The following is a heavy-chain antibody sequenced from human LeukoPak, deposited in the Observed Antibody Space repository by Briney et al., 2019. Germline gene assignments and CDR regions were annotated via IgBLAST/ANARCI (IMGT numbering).Heavy chain of an antibody. CDR3: ARDGYGMTLDV. D-gene: IGHD5-18*01. V-gene: IGHV4-31*03. Sequence: SETLSLTCTVSGGSLSSTNYYWTWIRQHPGRGLEWIGYIYYSGSTNYNPSLKSRVTLSVDTSKNQFSLKLSSVTAADTAVYYCARDGYGMTLDVWGQGTTVTVSS. CDR1: GGSLSSTNYY. J-gene: IGHJ6*02. CDR2: IYYSGST.